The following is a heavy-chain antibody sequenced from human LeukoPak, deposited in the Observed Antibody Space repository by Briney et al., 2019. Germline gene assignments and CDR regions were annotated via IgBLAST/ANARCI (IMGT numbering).Heavy chain of an antibody. CDR2: INHSGST. CDR3: ARVPITGTLYYYYYGMDV. Sequence: SETLSLTCAVYGGSFSGYYWSWIRQPPGKGLEWIGEINHSGSTNYNPSLKSRVTISVDTSKNQFSLKLSSVTAADTAVYYCARVPITGTLYYYYYGMDVWGQGTTVTVSS. CDR1: GGSFSGYY. D-gene: IGHD1-20*01. V-gene: IGHV4-34*01. J-gene: IGHJ6*02.